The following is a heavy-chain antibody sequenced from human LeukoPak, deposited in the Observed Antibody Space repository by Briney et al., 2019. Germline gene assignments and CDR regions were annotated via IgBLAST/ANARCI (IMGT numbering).Heavy chain of an antibody. CDR2: ISSSSSYI. D-gene: IGHD4-17*01. J-gene: IGHJ4*02. V-gene: IGHV3-21*01. Sequence: GGSLRLSCAASGFTFSSYSMNWVRQAPGKGLEWVSSISSSSSYIYYADSVKGRFTISRDNAKNSLYLQINSLRAEDTAVYYCAREDGDYVYCDYWGQGTLVTVSS. CDR1: GFTFSSYS. CDR3: AREDGDYVYCDY.